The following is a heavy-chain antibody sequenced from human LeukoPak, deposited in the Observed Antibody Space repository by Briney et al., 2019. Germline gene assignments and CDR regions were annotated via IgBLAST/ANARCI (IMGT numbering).Heavy chain of an antibody. D-gene: IGHD3-9*01. CDR1: GGSISSYY. CDR2: IYYSGST. CDR3: ARGVSDYDILTGYYSHYYYGMDV. J-gene: IGHJ6*02. Sequence: PSETLSLTCTVSGGSISSYYWSWIRQPPGKGLEWIGYIYYSGSTNYNPSLKSRVTISVDTSKNQFSLKLSSVTAADTAVYYCARGVSDYDILTGYYSHYYYGMDVWRQGTTVTVSS. V-gene: IGHV4-59*08.